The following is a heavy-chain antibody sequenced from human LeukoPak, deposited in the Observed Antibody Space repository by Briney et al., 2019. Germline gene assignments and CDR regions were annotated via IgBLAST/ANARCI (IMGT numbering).Heavy chain of an antibody. D-gene: IGHD4-11*01. CDR3: VKRVDYSEKYYFDS. CDR2: ISGGGGNT. Sequence: PGGSLRLSCAASGFTFSNYAMSWVRQAPGKGLEWVSVISGGGGNTYYADSVKGRFTISRDNSKNTLSLQMNSLRADDTAVYYCVKRVDYSEKYYFDSWGRGTLVTVSS. V-gene: IGHV3-23*01. CDR1: GFTFSNYA. J-gene: IGHJ4*02.